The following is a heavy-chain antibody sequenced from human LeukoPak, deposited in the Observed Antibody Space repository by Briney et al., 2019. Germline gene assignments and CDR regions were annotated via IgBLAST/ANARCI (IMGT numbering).Heavy chain of an antibody. V-gene: IGHV3-66*01. J-gene: IGHJ4*02. CDR2: IYRGDNT. CDR1: GFTVSSNY. CDR3: AKASSETNFDY. D-gene: IGHD2-2*01. Sequence: GGSLRLSCAASGFTVSSNYMSWVRQAPGQGLEWVSVIYRGDNTYYADSVKGRFTISRDHSKNTLYLQMNSLRVEDTAVYYCAKASSETNFDYWGQGTLVTVSS.